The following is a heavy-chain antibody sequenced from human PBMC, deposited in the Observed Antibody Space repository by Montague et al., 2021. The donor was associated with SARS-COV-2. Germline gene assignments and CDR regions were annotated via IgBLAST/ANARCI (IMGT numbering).Heavy chain of an antibody. Sequence: SLRLSCAASRFTFSSYAMSWVRQAPGKGLEWVSAIGGSGGSRYSXGSXRGRSTISRDNSKNTLYLQLNSLRAEDTAVYYCAKDLTGGGELQGLFDYWGQGTLVTVSS. V-gene: IGHV3-23*01. D-gene: IGHD1-14*01. CDR1: RFTFSSYA. J-gene: IGHJ4*02. CDR2: IGGSGGSR. CDR3: AKDLTGGGELQGLFDY.